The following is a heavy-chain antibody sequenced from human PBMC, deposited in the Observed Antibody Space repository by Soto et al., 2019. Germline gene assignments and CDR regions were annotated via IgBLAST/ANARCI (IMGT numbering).Heavy chain of an antibody. D-gene: IGHD6-13*01. CDR3: ARESPHASYSSSWYYFDY. Sequence: LSLTCTVSGGSISSGCYYWSWIRQHPGKGLEWIGYIYYSGSTYYNPSLKSRVTISVDTSKNQFSLKLSSVTAADTAVYYCARESPHASYSSSWYYFDYWGQGTLVTVSS. J-gene: IGHJ4*02. CDR1: GGSISSGCYY. V-gene: IGHV4-31*03. CDR2: IYYSGST.